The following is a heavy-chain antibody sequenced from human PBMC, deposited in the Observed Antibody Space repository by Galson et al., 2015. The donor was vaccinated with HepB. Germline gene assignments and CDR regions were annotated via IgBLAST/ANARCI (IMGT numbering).Heavy chain of an antibody. D-gene: IGHD2-2*01. CDR1: GFTFSSYA. V-gene: IGHV3-30-3*01. CDR2: ISYDGSNK. J-gene: IGHJ4*02. CDR3: ARDLRPFPHYCSSTSCPTLDY. Sequence: SLRLSCAASGFTFSSYAMHWVRQAPGKGLEWVAVISYDGSNKYYADSVKGRFTISRDNSKNTLYLQINSLRAEDTAVYYCARDLRPFPHYCSSTSCPTLDYWGQGTLVTVSS.